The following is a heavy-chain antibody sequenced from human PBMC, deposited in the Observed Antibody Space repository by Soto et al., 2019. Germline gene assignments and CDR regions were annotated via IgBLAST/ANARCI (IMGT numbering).Heavy chain of an antibody. Sequence: GSLSLSGVASKFTFGNYWMTWVCQAPGKGLEWVANIKEDGSEKYYVDSVKGRFTISRDNAKNSLYLQMNSLRAEDTAVYYCARVYFKYDYWGQGTLVTVSS. V-gene: IGHV3-7*01. J-gene: IGHJ4*02. CDR3: ARVYFKYDY. CDR2: IKEDGSEK. CDR1: KFTFGNYW. D-gene: IGHD3-10*01.